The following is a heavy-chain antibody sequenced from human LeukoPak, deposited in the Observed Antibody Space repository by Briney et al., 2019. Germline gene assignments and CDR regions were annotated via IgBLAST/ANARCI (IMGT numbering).Heavy chain of an antibody. D-gene: IGHD6-13*01. V-gene: IGHV3-7*01. CDR2: IKHDGSEK. J-gene: IGHJ4*02. Sequence: PGGSLRLSCAASGFTFSSYWMSWVRQPPGKGLEWVANIKHDGSEKYYVDSVKGRFTISRDNAKNSLYLQMNSLRAEDTAVYYCARVGAAGGTLEEFWGQGTLVTVSS. CDR1: GFTFSSYW. CDR3: ARVGAAGGTLEEF.